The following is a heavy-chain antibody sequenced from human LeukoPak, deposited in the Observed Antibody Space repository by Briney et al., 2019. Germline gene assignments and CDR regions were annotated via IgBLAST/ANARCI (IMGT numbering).Heavy chain of an antibody. Sequence: SETLSLTCTVSGGSISRSSYYWGWIRQPPGKGLEWIGSIYNSGSSFYNPSLKSRVTISVDTSKNQFSLKLSSVTAADTAVYYCARHGGYSSSVGSNWFDPLGPGNPGHRLL. CDR2: IYNSGSS. CDR3: ARHGGYSSSVGSNWFDP. CDR1: GGSISRSSYY. D-gene: IGHD6-6*01. J-gene: IGHJ5*02. V-gene: IGHV4-39*01.